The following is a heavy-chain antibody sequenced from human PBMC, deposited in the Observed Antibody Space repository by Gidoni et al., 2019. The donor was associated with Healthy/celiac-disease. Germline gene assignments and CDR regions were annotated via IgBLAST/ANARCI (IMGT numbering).Heavy chain of an antibody. CDR2: INPNSGGT. J-gene: IGHJ4*02. D-gene: IGHD5-18*01. V-gene: IGHV1-2*02. CDR3: ARGRGYSYGYQFDY. CDR1: GDHFTGYY. Sequence: QVQLVQSGAEVKKPGASVKVYCKASGDHFTGYYMHWVRQAPGQGLEWMGWINPNSGGTNYAQKFQGRVTMTRDTSISTAYMELSRLRSDDTAVYYCARGRGYSYGYQFDYWGQGTLVTVSS.